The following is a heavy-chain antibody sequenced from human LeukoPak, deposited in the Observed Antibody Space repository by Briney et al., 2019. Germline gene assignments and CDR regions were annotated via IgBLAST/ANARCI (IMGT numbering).Heavy chain of an antibody. CDR3: AKTPRSPGQQLVHC. Sequence: PGGSLRLSCAASGFTFSSYAMSWVRKAPGKGLEWVSAISGSGGSTYYADSVKGRFTISRDNSKNTLYLQMNSLRAEDTAVYYCAKTPRSPGQQLVHCWGQGTLVTVSS. J-gene: IGHJ4*02. V-gene: IGHV3-23*01. CDR2: ISGSGGST. CDR1: GFTFSSYA. D-gene: IGHD6-13*01.